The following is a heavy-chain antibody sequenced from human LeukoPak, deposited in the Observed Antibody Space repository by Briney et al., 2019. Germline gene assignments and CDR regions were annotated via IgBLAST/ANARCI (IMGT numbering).Heavy chain of an antibody. CDR1: GGSISSSSYY. V-gene: IGHV4-39*07. D-gene: IGHD3-22*01. Sequence: SETLSLTCTVSGGSISSSSYYWGWIRQPPGKGLEWIGSTYYSGSTYYNPSLKSRVTISVDTSKNQFSLKLTSVTAADTAVYYCARANYYDTSGYSRGAFDIWGQGTMVTVSS. CDR2: TYYSGST. J-gene: IGHJ3*02. CDR3: ARANYYDTSGYSRGAFDI.